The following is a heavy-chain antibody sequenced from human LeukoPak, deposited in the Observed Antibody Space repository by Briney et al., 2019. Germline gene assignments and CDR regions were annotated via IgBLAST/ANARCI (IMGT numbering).Heavy chain of an antibody. D-gene: IGHD2-15*01. CDR3: ARYLWALLCDYNCFDP. Sequence: GRCLRLSCAASGFTLSSYSMSWVRQAPGKGREWGSSISITISYISSADSVKGRLTISRDNANNSLYLQRNSLRPEDRAVTSCARYLWALLCDYNCFDPWGQGTLVTVSS. CDR2: ISITISYI. J-gene: IGHJ5*02. CDR1: GFTLSSYS. V-gene: IGHV3-21*01.